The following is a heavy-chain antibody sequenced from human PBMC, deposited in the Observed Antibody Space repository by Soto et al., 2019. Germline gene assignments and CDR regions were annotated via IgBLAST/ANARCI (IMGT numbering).Heavy chain of an antibody. CDR2: IYYSGST. V-gene: IGHV4-39*01. CDR3: ARQPAGYCSGGSCYNPFYYYYYMDV. CDR1: GGSISSSSYY. Sequence: SETLSLTCTVSGGSISSSSYYWGWIRQPPGKGLEWIGSIYYSGSTYYNPSLKSRVTISVDTSKNQFSLKLSSVTAADTAVYYCARQPAGYCSGGSCYNPFYYYYYMDVWGKGTTVTVSS. D-gene: IGHD2-15*01. J-gene: IGHJ6*03.